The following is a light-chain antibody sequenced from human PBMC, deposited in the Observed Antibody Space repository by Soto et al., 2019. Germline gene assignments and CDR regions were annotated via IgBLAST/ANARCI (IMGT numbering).Light chain of an antibody. J-gene: IGKJ1*01. Sequence: DIQMTQSPSTLSASIGDRVTITCQASQSIGSLLAWYQQKPGKAPKLLIYDVSNLKSGVPSRFSGSGSGTEFTLTISSLQPDDFATYYCQHYNTNSLWTFGQGTKVEIK. CDR2: DVS. CDR1: QSIGSL. CDR3: QHYNTNSLWT. V-gene: IGKV1-5*01.